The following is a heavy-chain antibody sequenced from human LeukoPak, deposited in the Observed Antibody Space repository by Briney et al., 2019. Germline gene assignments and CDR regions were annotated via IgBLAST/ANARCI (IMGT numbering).Heavy chain of an antibody. Sequence: GGSLRLSCAASGFTFSRYEMHLVRQAPGKGLEWVSYISSSGSTIYYADSVKGRFTISRDNAKNSLYLQMNSMRAEDMAVYYCERQRLDYQLLSQPGVSSFAYWGQGPLVPVSS. CDR3: ERQRLDYQLLSQPGVSSFAY. CDR2: ISSSGSTI. J-gene: IGHJ4*02. D-gene: IGHD2-2*01. CDR1: GFTFSRYE. V-gene: IGHV3-48*03.